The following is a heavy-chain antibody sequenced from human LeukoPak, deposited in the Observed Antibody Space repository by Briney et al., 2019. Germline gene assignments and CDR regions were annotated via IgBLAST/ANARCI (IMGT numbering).Heavy chain of an antibody. CDR3: ARDFRLGGTTGWIN. D-gene: IGHD1/OR15-1a*01. J-gene: IGHJ4*02. CDR1: GFTFSSYA. V-gene: IGHV3-23*01. CDR2: ISGSGDST. Sequence: GGSLRLSCAASGFTFSSYAMSWVRQAPGKGLEWVSAISGSGDSTYYSDSVKGRFIISRDNSRGTVYLQMDSLRADDTAFYFCARDFRLGGTTGWINWGQGTLVIVSS.